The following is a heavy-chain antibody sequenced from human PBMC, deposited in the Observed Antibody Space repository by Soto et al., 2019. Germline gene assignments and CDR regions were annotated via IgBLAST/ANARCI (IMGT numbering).Heavy chain of an antibody. D-gene: IGHD3-22*01. CDR1: GCIFSRYT. Sequence: GASVKVSRKASGCIFSRYTIAWLRQPPAQGLGWMGGITPMFGTPNYAQKFQGRVTITADESKSTAYMELSSLRSEDTAMYYCARDGTLYDSSAYYYLYWGQGTLVTVSS. J-gene: IGHJ4*02. CDR2: ITPMFGTP. CDR3: ARDGTLYDSSAYYYLY. V-gene: IGHV1-69*13.